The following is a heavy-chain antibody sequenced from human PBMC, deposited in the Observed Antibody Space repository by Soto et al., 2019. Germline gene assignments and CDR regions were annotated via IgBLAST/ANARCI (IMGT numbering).Heavy chain of an antibody. V-gene: IGHV4-34*01. J-gene: IGHJ4*02. CDR2: INHSGST. CDR3: ARGNELGYCSGGSCYSLDY. Sequence: QVQLQQWGAGLLKPSETLSLTCAVYGGSFSGYYWSWIRQPPGKGLEWIGEINHSGSTNYNPSLKSRVTISVDPSKNQFSLKLSSVTAADTAVYYCARGNELGYCSGGSCYSLDYWGQGTLVTVSS. CDR1: GGSFSGYY. D-gene: IGHD2-15*01.